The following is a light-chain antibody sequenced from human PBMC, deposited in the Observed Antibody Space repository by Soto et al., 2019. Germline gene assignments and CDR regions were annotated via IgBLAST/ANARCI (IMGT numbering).Light chain of an antibody. CDR2: DAS. CDR3: QQRSYWLT. V-gene: IGKV3-11*01. J-gene: IGKJ4*01. Sequence: EIVLTQSPATLSLSPGERATHSCRASQSISTYLAWYQHKPGQAPRLLIYDASNRATGIPARFSGSGSGTDFTLTTSSLEPEDFALYYCQQRSYWLTFGGGTKVEIE. CDR1: QSISTY.